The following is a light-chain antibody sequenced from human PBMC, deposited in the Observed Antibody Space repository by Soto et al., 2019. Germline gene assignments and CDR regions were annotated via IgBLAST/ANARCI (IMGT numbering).Light chain of an antibody. CDR3: SSYASTTTPWV. J-gene: IGLJ3*02. Sequence: QSVLTQPASVSGSPGQSITISCTGTSSDIGAYNYVSWYQHHPGKAPKLLIYEVSNRPSRVSNRFSGSKSGNTASLTISGLQAEDEADYYCSSYASTTTPWVFGGGTKLTVL. CDR2: EVS. V-gene: IGLV2-14*01. CDR1: SSDIGAYNY.